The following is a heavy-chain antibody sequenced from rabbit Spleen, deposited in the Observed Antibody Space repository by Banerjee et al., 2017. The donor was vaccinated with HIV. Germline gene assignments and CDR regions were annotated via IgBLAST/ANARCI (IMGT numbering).Heavy chain of an antibody. J-gene: IGHJ4*01. CDR3: ARDPLGYPGYGYNL. CDR2: IDTGSSGFT. Sequence: QEQLVESGGGLVQPGASLTLTCIASGVSFSGNSYMCWVRQAPGKGLEWIACIDTGSSGFTYFASWAKGRFTISKTSSTTVTLQMTGLTAADTATYFCARDPLGYPGYGYNLWGPGTLVTVS. V-gene: IGHV1S45*01. CDR1: GVSFSGNSY. D-gene: IGHD7-1*01.